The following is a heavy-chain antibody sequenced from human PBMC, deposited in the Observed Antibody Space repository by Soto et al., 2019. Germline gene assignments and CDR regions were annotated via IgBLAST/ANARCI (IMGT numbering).Heavy chain of an antibody. CDR3: AREGVVRGPTLDY. V-gene: IGHV4-39*07. CDR1: GGSISSSSYY. D-gene: IGHD3-10*01. J-gene: IGHJ4*02. CDR2: IYYSGST. Sequence: SETLSLTCTVSGGSISSSSYYWGWIRQPPGKGLEWIGSIYYSGSTYYNPSLKSRVTISVDTSKNQFSLKLSSVTAADTAVYYCAREGVVRGPTLDYWGQGTLVTVSS.